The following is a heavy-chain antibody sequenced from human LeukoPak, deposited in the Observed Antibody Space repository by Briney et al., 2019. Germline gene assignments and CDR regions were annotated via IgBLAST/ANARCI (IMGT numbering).Heavy chain of an antibody. CDR3: ARDASGWILRYYFDY. J-gene: IGHJ4*02. Sequence: GGSLRLSCAASGFTFSSYAMHWVRQAPGKGLEWVAVMSYDGSNKYYADSVKGRFTISRDNSKNTLYLQMNSLRAEDTAVYYCARDASGWILRYYFDYWGQGTLVTVSS. D-gene: IGHD6-19*01. CDR2: MSYDGSNK. CDR1: GFTFSSYA. V-gene: IGHV3-30-3*01.